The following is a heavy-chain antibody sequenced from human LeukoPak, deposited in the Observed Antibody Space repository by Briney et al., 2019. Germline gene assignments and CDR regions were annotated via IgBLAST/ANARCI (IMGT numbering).Heavy chain of an antibody. CDR1: GFTFSSYS. D-gene: IGHD3-22*01. CDR2: ISSSSSTI. J-gene: IGHJ5*02. CDR3: AKEGYYDSSAYLGFDP. V-gene: IGHV3-48*01. Sequence: GGSLRLSCAASGFTFSSYSMNWVRQAPGKGLEWVSYISSSSSTIYYADSVKGRFTISRDNSKNTLYLQMNSLRAEDTAVYYCAKEGYYDSSAYLGFDPWGQGTLVTVSS.